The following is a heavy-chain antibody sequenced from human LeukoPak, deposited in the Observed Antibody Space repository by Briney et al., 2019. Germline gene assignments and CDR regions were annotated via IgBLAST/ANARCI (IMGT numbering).Heavy chain of an antibody. Sequence: SETLSLTCSVSGGSISGYYWSWIRQPPGKGLEWIAYIYYSGSTNYNPSLESRVTISVDTSKNQFSLKLSSVTAADTAVYYCARLGVAGSSGWYFDPWGQGTLVTVSS. V-gene: IGHV4-59*08. J-gene: IGHJ5*02. CDR3: ARLGVAGSSGWYFDP. CDR1: GGSISGYY. CDR2: IYYSGST. D-gene: IGHD6-19*01.